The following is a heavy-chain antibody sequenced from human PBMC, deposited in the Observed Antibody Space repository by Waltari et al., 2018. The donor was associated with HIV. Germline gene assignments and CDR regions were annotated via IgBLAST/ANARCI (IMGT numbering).Heavy chain of an antibody. D-gene: IGHD4-4*01. CDR2: INSDGSST. CDR1: GFPFSSYW. Sequence: EVQLVESGGGLVQPGGSLRLSCAASGFPFSSYWMHWLRQAPGKGLVWVSRINSDGSSTTYADSVKGRFTISRDNAKNTLYLQMNSLRDEDTAVYYCATFPINDHSNKRLGYWGQGTLVTVSS. V-gene: IGHV3-74*01. CDR3: ATFPINDHSNKRLGY. J-gene: IGHJ4*02.